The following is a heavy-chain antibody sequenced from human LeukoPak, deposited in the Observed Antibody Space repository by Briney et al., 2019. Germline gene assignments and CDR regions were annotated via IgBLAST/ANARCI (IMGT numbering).Heavy chain of an antibody. D-gene: IGHD3-22*01. Sequence: SETLSLTCTVSGGSISSSSYYWGWIRQPPGKGLEWIGSIYYSGSTYYNPSLKSRVTISVDTSKNQFSLKLSSVTAADTAVYYCARGRGYYYDSSGYYCFDYWGQGTLVTVSS. J-gene: IGHJ4*02. CDR2: IYYSGST. CDR1: GGSISSSSYY. V-gene: IGHV4-39*01. CDR3: ARGRGYYYDSSGYYCFDY.